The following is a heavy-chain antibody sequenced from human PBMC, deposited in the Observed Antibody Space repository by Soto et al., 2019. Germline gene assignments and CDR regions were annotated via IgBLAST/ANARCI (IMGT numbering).Heavy chain of an antibody. V-gene: IGHV3-9*01. Sequence: EVQLVESGGGLVQPGKSLRLSCAASGFTFDDYAMHWVRQAPGQGLEWVAGVRWHSVVIAYADSLKGRFTITRDNAKNSLDLQMNSLREDDSALYYCVKDAIVGVTFVGKDAFDVWGQGTIVTVS. D-gene: IGHD1-26*01. CDR2: VRWHSVVI. CDR1: GFTFDDYA. J-gene: IGHJ3*01. CDR3: VKDAIVGVTFVGKDAFDV.